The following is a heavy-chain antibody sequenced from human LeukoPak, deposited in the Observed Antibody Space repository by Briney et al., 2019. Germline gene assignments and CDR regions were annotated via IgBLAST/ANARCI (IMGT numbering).Heavy chain of an antibody. CDR1: GFTFSSYA. J-gene: IGHJ3*02. V-gene: IGHV3-23*01. Sequence: GGSLRLSWAASGFTFSSYAMSWVRQAPGRGLEWVSAISGSGGSTYYADSVKGRFTFSRDNSKNTLYLQMNSLRAEDTAVYYCAKGGNTAMAPAFDIWGQGTMVTVSS. D-gene: IGHD5-18*01. CDR2: ISGSGGST. CDR3: AKGGNTAMAPAFDI.